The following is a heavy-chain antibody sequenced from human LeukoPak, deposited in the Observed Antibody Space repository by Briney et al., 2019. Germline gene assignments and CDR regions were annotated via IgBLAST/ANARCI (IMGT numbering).Heavy chain of an antibody. Sequence: GGSLRLSCAASGFTFSSYAMHWVRQAPGKGLEWVSAISGSGGSTYYAASVKGRFTISRDNSKNPLYLQKNSLRAEDKAVYYCANGLIVVGPAAIICYYWGQGTLVTVSS. D-gene: IGHD2-2*01. CDR3: ANGLIVVGPAAIICYY. CDR1: GFTFSSYA. CDR2: ISGSGGST. V-gene: IGHV3-23*01. J-gene: IGHJ4*02.